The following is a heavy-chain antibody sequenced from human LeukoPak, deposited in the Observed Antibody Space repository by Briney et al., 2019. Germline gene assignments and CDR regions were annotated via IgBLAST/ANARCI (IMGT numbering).Heavy chain of an antibody. J-gene: IGHJ5*02. V-gene: IGHV1-24*01. Sequence: GASVKVSCKVSGYTLTELSMHWVRQAPGKGLEWMGGFDPEDGETIYAQKFQGRVTMTEDTSTDTAYMGLSSLRSEDTAVYYCATVSAGSSAYWFDPWGQGTLVTVSS. CDR1: GYTLTELS. CDR2: FDPEDGET. CDR3: ATVSAGSSAYWFDP. D-gene: IGHD3-22*01.